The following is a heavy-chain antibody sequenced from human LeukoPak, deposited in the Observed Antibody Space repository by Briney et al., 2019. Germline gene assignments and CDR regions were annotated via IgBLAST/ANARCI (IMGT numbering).Heavy chain of an antibody. J-gene: IGHJ4*02. CDR3: ARSLSSSWTQFDH. CDR2: ISGSSTFI. V-gene: IGHV3-21*01. D-gene: IGHD6-13*01. Sequence: GGSLRLSCAASGFTFSSYPMNWVRQAPGKGLEWVSSISGSSTFIYYADSVKGRFTISRDNAKNSLYLGVNSLRAEDTAVYYCARSLSSSWTQFDHWGQGTLVTVSS. CDR1: GFTFSSYP.